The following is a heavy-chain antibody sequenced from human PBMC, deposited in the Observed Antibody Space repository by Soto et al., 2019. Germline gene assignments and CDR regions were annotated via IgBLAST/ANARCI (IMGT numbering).Heavy chain of an antibody. CDR3: ARQRAEVMANAFDI. CDR1: GDSVSSNSAA. Sequence: PSQTLSLTCAISGDSVSSNSAAWNWIRQSPSRGLDWLGRTYYRSKWYNDYAVSVKSRITINPDTSKNQFSLQLNSVTPEDTAVYCCARQRAEVMANAFDIWGQGTMVTVSS. V-gene: IGHV6-1*01. J-gene: IGHJ3*02. D-gene: IGHD2-21*01. CDR2: TYYRSKWYN.